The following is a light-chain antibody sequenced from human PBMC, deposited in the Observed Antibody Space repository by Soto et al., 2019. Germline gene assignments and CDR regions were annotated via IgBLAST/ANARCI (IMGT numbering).Light chain of an antibody. J-gene: IGKJ3*01. Sequence: IQLTQSPSSLSASVGDRVTITCRASQGISTYLAWYQQKPGKAPKLLIYAASALQSGVPSRFSGSGSVTDFTLTISRLQPEDFATYYCQQFNSDPRPFGPATKVDIK. CDR3: QQFNSDPRP. V-gene: IGKV1-9*01. CDR1: QGISTY. CDR2: AAS.